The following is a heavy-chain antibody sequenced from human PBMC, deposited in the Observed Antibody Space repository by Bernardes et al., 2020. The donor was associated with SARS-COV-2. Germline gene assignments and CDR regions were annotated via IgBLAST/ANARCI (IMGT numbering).Heavy chain of an antibody. CDR3: AREDNYNNFPFAY. J-gene: IGHJ4*02. CDR1: GYSLTSYY. V-gene: IGHV1-46*01. Sequence: ASVKVSCQASGYSLTSYYMHWVRQAPGKGLAWMGIISPSGCSTSYAQKFQGRLTMTRDTSTSTIYMDLSSLRSEDTAVYYCAREDNYNNFPFAYWGQGTLVTVSS. CDR2: ISPSGCST. D-gene: IGHD1-1*01.